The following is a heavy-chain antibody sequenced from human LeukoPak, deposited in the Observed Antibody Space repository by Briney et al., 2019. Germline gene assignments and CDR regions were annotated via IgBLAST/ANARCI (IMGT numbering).Heavy chain of an antibody. CDR3: AKDQEPGANWFDP. D-gene: IGHD1-14*01. Sequence: GGSLRLSCAASGFTFSSYGMHWVRQAPGKGLEWVAFIRYDGSNKYYADSVKGRFTISRDNSKNTLYLQMNSLRAEDTAVYYCAKDQEPGANWFDPWGQGTLVTVSS. CDR1: GFTFSSYG. V-gene: IGHV3-30*02. J-gene: IGHJ5*02. CDR2: IRYDGSNK.